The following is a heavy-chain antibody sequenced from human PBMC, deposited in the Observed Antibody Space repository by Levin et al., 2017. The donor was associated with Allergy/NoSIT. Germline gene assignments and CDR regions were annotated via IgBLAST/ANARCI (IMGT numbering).Heavy chain of an antibody. Sequence: GESLKISCATSGFTFRSYSLDWVRQGPGKGLEWIAYISIAGTRVEYADSVKGRFTISRDDAENSIYLQMNSLRAEDTAIYYCARDQGYHYDRFDSWGQGTLVTVSS. CDR3: ARDQGYHYDRFDS. D-gene: IGHD3-22*01. CDR1: GFTFRSYS. J-gene: IGHJ4*02. CDR2: ISIAGTRV. V-gene: IGHV3-48*01.